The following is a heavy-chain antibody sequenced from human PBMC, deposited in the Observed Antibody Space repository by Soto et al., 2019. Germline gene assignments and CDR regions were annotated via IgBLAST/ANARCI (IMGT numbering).Heavy chain of an antibody. J-gene: IGHJ4*02. D-gene: IGHD4-17*01. CDR2: ISSSSSTI. CDR1: GFTFSSYS. V-gene: IGHV3-48*02. CDR3: ARALDYGDYDVSPFADY. Sequence: VQLVESGGGLVKPGGSLRLSCAASGFTFSSYSMNWVRQAPGKGLEWVSYISSSSSTIYYADSVKGRFTISRDNAKNSLYLQMNSLRDEDTAVYYCARALDYGDYDVSPFADYWGQGTLVTVSS.